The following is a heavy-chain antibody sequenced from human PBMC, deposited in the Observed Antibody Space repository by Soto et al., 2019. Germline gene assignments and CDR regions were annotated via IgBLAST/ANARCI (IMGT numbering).Heavy chain of an antibody. CDR3: TKDSHWAIISPTQDY. V-gene: IGHV3-23*01. CDR2: FRESGGTT. J-gene: IGHJ4*02. Sequence: VHLWESGGGLDQPGESLRLSCAASGFTFSSSAMSWVRQAPGKGLEWVSTFRESGGTTHYADPVKGRFTMARDTSRNMLFLQMNSLRAEDTAIYYCTKDSHWAIISPTQDYWGQGPLVTVAS. D-gene: IGHD2-2*01. CDR1: GFTFSSSA.